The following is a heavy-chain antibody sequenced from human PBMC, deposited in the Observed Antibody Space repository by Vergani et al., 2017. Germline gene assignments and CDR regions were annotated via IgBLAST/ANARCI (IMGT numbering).Heavy chain of an antibody. CDR2: ISYDGSNK. CDR3: AKDRGGGTSLQH. D-gene: IGHD3-16*01. CDR1: GFTFSSYG. J-gene: IGHJ1*01. V-gene: IGHV3-30*18. Sequence: QVQLVESGGGVVQPGRSLRLSCAASGFTFSSYGMHWVRQAPGKGLEWVAVISYDGSNKYYADSLKGRFTISRDNSKNTLYLQMNSLGAEDTAVYYCAKDRGGGTSLQHWGQGTLVTVSS.